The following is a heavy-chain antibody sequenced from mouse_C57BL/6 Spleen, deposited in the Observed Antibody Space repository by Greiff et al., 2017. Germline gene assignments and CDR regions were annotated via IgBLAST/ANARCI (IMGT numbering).Heavy chain of an antibody. V-gene: IGHV5-4*01. Sequence: VQLKESGGGLVKPGGSLKLSCAASGFTFSSYAMSWVRQTPEKRLEWVATISDGGSYTYYPDNVKGRFTISRDNAKNNLYLQMSHLKSEDTAMYYCARDRDYYGNLYYAMDYWGQGTSVTVSS. CDR3: ARDRDYYGNLYYAMDY. D-gene: IGHD2-1*01. J-gene: IGHJ4*01. CDR1: GFTFSSYA. CDR2: ISDGGSYT.